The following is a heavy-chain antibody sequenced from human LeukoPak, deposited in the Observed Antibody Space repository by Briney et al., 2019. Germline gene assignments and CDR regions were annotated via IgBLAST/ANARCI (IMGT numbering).Heavy chain of an antibody. CDR1: GGSISSGDYY. CDR3: ARGSMVRGVKWSEFDY. V-gene: IGHV4-30-4*01. J-gene: IGHJ4*02. D-gene: IGHD3-10*01. CDR2: IYYSGST. Sequence: PSQTLSLTCNVSGGSISSGDYYWSWIRQPPGKGLEWIGYIYYSGSTYYNPSLKSRVTISVDTSKNQFSLKLSSVTAADTAVYYCARGSMVRGVKWSEFDYWGQGTLVTVSS.